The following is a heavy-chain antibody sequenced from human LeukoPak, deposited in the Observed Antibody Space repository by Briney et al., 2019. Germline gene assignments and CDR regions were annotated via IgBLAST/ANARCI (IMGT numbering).Heavy chain of an antibody. D-gene: IGHD3-22*01. CDR3: ARARSGYYKNEPWNFDY. CDR2: IYHSGST. Sequence: SETLSLTCAVSGGSISSGGYSWSWIRQPPGKGLEWIGYIYHSGSTYYNPSLKSRVTISVDRSKNQFSPKLSSVTAADTAVYYCARARSGYYKNEPWNFDYWGQGTLVTVSS. V-gene: IGHV4-30-2*01. CDR1: GGSISSGGYS. J-gene: IGHJ4*02.